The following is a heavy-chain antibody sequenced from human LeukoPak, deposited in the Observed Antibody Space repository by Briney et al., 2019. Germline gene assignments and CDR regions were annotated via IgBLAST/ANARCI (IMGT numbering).Heavy chain of an antibody. D-gene: IGHD2-15*01. CDR2: INPDSGVT. V-gene: IGHV1-2*02. Sequence: ASVKVSCKASGYTLTDYYMHWVRQAPGQGLEWMGWINPDSGVTNYPQKFQGRVTMTRDTSSSTAYMELIRLRSGDTAVYYCARDGTFDIWGQGTMVTVSS. CDR3: ARDGTFDI. CDR1: GYTLTDYY. J-gene: IGHJ3*02.